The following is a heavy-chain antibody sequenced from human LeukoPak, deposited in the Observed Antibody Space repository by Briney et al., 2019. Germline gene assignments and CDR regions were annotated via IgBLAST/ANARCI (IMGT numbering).Heavy chain of an antibody. J-gene: IGHJ6*02. D-gene: IGHD1-26*01. CDR3: ARVSSRSYYFVGMDV. V-gene: IGHV3-48*03. Sequence: GGSLRLSCAASGFTFSHYEMNWVCQSPGKGLEWVSYISSAASTIYYADSVTGRFTISRDNAKNSLFLQMNSLRAEDTAVYYCARVSSRSYYFVGMDVWGQGTTVTVSS. CDR2: ISSAASTI. CDR1: GFTFSHYE.